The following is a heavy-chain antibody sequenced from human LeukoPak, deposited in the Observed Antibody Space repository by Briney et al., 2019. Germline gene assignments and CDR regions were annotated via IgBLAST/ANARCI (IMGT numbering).Heavy chain of an antibody. CDR1: GGSISSSSYY. Sequence: SETLSLTCTVSGGSISSSSYYWGWIRQPPGKGLEWIGSIYYSGSTYYNPSLKSRVTISVDTSKNQFSLKLSSVTAADTAVYYCARGSSFGVITFRFDPRGQGTLVTVSS. D-gene: IGHD3-22*01. CDR2: IYYSGST. CDR3: ARGSSFGVITFRFDP. J-gene: IGHJ5*02. V-gene: IGHV4-39*01.